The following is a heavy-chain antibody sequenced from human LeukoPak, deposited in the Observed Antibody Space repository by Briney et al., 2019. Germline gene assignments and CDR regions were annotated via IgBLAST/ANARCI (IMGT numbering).Heavy chain of an antibody. V-gene: IGHV3-7*03. CDR1: GFTFSSYW. CDR2: IKQDGSEK. D-gene: IGHD3-3*01. Sequence: GGSLRLSCAASGFTFSSYWMSWVRQAPGKGLEWVANIKQDGSEKYYVDSVKGRFTISRDNAKNSLYLQMNSLRAEDTALYYCARGLRFLEWLPYGMDVWGQGTTVTVSS. CDR3: ARGLRFLEWLPYGMDV. J-gene: IGHJ6*02.